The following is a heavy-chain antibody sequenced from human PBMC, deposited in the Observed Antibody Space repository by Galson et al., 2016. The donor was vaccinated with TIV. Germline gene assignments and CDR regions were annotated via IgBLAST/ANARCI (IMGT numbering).Heavy chain of an antibody. CDR3: ATFAACGGDCYYFDY. CDR1: GGTFSSNL. Sequence: SVKVSCKASGGTFSSNLINWIRQAPGQGLEWMGGIIPHVGIANYAQRLKGRVTITADKSTNTAYMELSSRRSEDTAMYYCATFAACGGDCYYFDYWGQGTLVTVSS. D-gene: IGHD2-21*02. V-gene: IGHV1-69*10. J-gene: IGHJ4*02. CDR2: IIPHVGIA.